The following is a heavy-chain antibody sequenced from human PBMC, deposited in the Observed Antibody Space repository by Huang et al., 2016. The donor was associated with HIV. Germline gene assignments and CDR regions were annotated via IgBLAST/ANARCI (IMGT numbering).Heavy chain of an antibody. Sequence: QLQLQESGPGLVKPSETLSLTCTVSGGSISSSGYYWGWIRQPPGKGLEWIGTIYYSGSTYYNPSLKGRVTISVDTSKNQFSLKLSSVTAADTAVYYCVRHERWAMVRGVPQWGFDYWGQGTLVTVSS. CDR2: IYYSGST. CDR1: GGSISSSGYY. D-gene: IGHD3-10*01. J-gene: IGHJ4*02. V-gene: IGHV4-39*01. CDR3: VRHERWAMVRGVPQWGFDY.